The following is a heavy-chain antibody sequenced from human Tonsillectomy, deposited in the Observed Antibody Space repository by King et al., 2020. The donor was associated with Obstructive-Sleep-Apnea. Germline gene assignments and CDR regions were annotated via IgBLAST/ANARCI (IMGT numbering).Heavy chain of an antibody. J-gene: IGHJ6*02. CDR1: GGSISSYY. D-gene: IGHD1-26*01. V-gene: IGHV4-59*08. CDR3: ARSGSGMDV. Sequence: VQLQESGPGLVKPSETLSLTCTVSGGSISSYYWSWIRQPPGKGLEWIGYIYYSGSTNYNPSLKSRVTISVDTSKNPFSPKLSSVTAADTAVYYCARSGSGMDVWGQGTTVTVSS. CDR2: IYYSGST.